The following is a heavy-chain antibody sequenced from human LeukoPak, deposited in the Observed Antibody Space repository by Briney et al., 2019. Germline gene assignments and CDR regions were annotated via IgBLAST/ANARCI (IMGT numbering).Heavy chain of an antibody. D-gene: IGHD3-9*01. CDR3: ARGRYDILTGYSYYFDY. CDR1: GGSFSGYY. V-gene: IGHV4-34*01. CDR2: INHSGST. J-gene: IGHJ4*02. Sequence: SETLSLTCAVYGGSFSGYYWSWIRQPPGKGLEWIGEINHSGSTNYNPSLKSRVTISVDTSKNQFSLKLSSVTAADTAVYYCARGRYDILTGYSYYFDYWGQGTLATVSS.